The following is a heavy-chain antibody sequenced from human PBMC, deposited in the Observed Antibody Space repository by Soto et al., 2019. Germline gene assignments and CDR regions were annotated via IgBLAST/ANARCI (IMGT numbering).Heavy chain of an antibody. D-gene: IGHD3-3*01. CDR1: GYTFTSYY. CDR2: INPSGGST. CDR3: ARGSITIFGVVITQDDAFDI. Sequence: ASVKVSCKASGYTFTSYYMHWVRQAPGQGLEWMGIINPSGGSTSYAQKFQGRVTMTRDTSTSTVYMELSSLRSEDTAVYYCARGSITIFGVVITQDDAFDIWGQGTMVTVS. V-gene: IGHV1-46*03. J-gene: IGHJ3*02.